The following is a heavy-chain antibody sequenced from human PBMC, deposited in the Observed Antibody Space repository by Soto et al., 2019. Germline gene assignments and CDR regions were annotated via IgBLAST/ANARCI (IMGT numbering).Heavy chain of an antibody. CDR1: GFTFSSYS. V-gene: IGHV3-21*01. Sequence: PGGSLRLSCAASGFTFSSYSKNWVRQAPGKGLEWVSSISSSSSYIYYADSVKGRFTISRDNAKNSLYLQMNSLRAEDTAVYYCARDILTMVGAFDYWGQGTLVTVSS. CDR2: ISSSSSYI. D-gene: IGHD1-26*01. J-gene: IGHJ4*02. CDR3: ARDILTMVGAFDY.